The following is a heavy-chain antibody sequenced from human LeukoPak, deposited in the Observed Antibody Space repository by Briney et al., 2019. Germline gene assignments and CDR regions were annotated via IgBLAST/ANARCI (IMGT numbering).Heavy chain of an antibody. CDR1: GGSISSYY. V-gene: IGHV4-4*07. D-gene: IGHD4-17*01. CDR3: ASDYGDYPSSY. J-gene: IGHJ4*02. CDR2: IYTSGST. Sequence: LETLTLTCTVSGGSISSYYWSWIRQPAGKGLEWIGRIYTSGSTNYNPSLKSRVTMSVDTSKNQFSLKLSSVTAADTAVYYCASDYGDYPSSYWGQGTLVTVSS.